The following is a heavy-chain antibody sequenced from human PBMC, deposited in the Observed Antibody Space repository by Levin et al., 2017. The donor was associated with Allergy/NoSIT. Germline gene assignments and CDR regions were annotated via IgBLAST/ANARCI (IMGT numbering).Heavy chain of an antibody. CDR1: GGSISSGGYS. CDR2: IYHSGST. V-gene: IGHV4-30-2*01. Sequence: SQTLSLTCAVSGGSISSGGYSWSWIRQPPGKGLEWIGYIYHSGSTYYNPSLKSRVTISVDRSKNQFSLKLSSVTAADTAVYYCARGVTYYYDSSGYTDGYYFDYWGQGTLVTVSS. J-gene: IGHJ4*02. CDR3: ARGVTYYYDSSGYTDGYYFDY. D-gene: IGHD3-22*01.